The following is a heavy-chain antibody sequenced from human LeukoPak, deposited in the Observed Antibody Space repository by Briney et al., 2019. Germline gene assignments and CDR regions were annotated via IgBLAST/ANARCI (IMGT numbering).Heavy chain of an antibody. V-gene: IGHV3-23*01. J-gene: IGHJ4*02. D-gene: IGHD3-22*01. CDR3: ATPLDYFDTSGYHQGGD. CDR2: ISASGGST. Sequence: GESLRLSCAASGFTFGSYVMSWVRQAPGKGLEWVSGISASGGSTYYADSVKGRFTMSRDNSKNTLYLQMNSLRAEDTAVYYCATPLDYFDTSGYHQGGDWGQGTLVTVSS. CDR1: GFTFGSYV.